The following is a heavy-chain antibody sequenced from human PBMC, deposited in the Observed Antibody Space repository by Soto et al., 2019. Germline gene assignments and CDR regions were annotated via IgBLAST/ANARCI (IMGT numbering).Heavy chain of an antibody. CDR1: GFTFSNAW. CDR2: IKSKTDGGTT. J-gene: IGHJ4*02. CDR3: TTAPGGYYDSSGYYLLLDY. D-gene: IGHD3-22*01. Sequence: PGGSLRLSCAASGFTFSNAWMNWVRQAPGKGLEWVGRIKSKTDGGTTDYAAPVKGRFTISRDDSKNTLYLQMISLKTEDTAVYYCTTAPGGYYDSSGYYLLLDYWGQGTLVTVSS. V-gene: IGHV3-15*07.